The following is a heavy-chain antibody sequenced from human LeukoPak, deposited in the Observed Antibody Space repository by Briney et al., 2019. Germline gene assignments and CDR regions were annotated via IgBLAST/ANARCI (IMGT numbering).Heavy chain of an antibody. V-gene: IGHV4-34*01. Sequence: ASETLSLTCAVYGGSFSGYYWSWIRQPPGKGLEWIGEINHSGSTNYNPSLKSRVTISVDTSKNQFSLKLSSVTAADTAVYYCARGTSGNSRVDWGQGTLVTVSS. CDR3: ARGTSGNSRVD. D-gene: IGHD4-23*01. CDR1: GGSFSGYY. J-gene: IGHJ4*02. CDR2: INHSGST.